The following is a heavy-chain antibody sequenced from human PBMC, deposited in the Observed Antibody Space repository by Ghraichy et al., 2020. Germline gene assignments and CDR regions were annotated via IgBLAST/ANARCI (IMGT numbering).Heavy chain of an antibody. Sequence: SETLSLTCAVSGGSISRSNWWSWVRQPPGKGLEWIGEIYHSGSPNYNPSLKSRVTISVDKSKNQFSLKLSSVTAADTAVYYCATRYSYYDPDYWGQGTLVTVSS. CDR1: GGSISRSNW. CDR3: ATRYSYYDPDY. D-gene: IGHD4-11*01. V-gene: IGHV4-4*02. CDR2: IYHSGSP. J-gene: IGHJ4*02.